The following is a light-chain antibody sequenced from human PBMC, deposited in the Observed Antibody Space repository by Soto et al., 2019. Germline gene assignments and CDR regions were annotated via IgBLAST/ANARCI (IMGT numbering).Light chain of an antibody. J-gene: IGKJ3*01. CDR1: QTISTY. V-gene: IGKV1-39*01. Sequence: DIQMTQSPSSLSASVGDRVTISCRTSQTISTYLNWYQQKPGKAPKLLIYAASSLQTGVPSRFSGSGSGTDFTLTISSLQPEDFATYFCQQTYNTHLFTFGPGTKVDI. CDR2: AAS. CDR3: QQTYNTHLFT.